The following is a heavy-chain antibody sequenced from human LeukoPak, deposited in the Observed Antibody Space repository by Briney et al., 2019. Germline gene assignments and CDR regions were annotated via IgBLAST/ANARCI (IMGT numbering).Heavy chain of an antibody. CDR3: ARAGVDIVATMSYYFDY. V-gene: IGHV4-30-4*01. Sequence: SQSLSLTCTVSGGSISSGDYYWSWIRQPPGKGLEWIGHIYDSGSTYYNPSLKSRVTISVDTSKNQFSLKLSSVTAADTAVYYCARAGVDIVATMSYYFDYWGQGTLVTVAS. CDR1: GGSISSGDYY. D-gene: IGHD5-12*01. CDR2: IYDSGST. J-gene: IGHJ4*02.